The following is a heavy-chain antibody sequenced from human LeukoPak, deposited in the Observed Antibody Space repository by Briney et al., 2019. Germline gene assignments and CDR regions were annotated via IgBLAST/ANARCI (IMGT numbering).Heavy chain of an antibody. D-gene: IGHD3-9*01. V-gene: IGHV1-24*01. Sequence: ASVKVSCKVSGYTLTELSMHWVRQAPGKGLEWMGGFDPEDGETIYAQKFQGRVTMTEDTSTDTAYMELSSLRSEDTAVYYCARGPLYDILTGYYDYWGQGTLVTVSS. CDR1: GYTLTELS. CDR2: FDPEDGET. J-gene: IGHJ4*02. CDR3: ARGPLYDILTGYYDY.